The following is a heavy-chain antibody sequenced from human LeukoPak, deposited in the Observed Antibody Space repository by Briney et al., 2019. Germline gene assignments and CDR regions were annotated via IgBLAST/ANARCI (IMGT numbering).Heavy chain of an antibody. CDR1: GGSISNYY. J-gene: IGHJ5*02. CDR2: IYYSGST. Sequence: SETLSLTCTVSGGSISNYYWTWIRQPPGKGLEWIGYIYYSGSTNYNPSLKSRVTISVDTSKNQFSLKLSSVTAADKAVYYCTRHRASLFDRWGQGTLVTVSS. V-gene: IGHV4-59*08. CDR3: TRHRASLFDR.